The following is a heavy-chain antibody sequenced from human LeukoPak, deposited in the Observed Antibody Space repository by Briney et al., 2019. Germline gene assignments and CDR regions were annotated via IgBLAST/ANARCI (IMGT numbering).Heavy chain of an antibody. CDR1: GGSISSYY. V-gene: IGHV4-59*01. J-gene: IGHJ3*02. D-gene: IGHD6-13*01. Sequence: SETLSLTCTVSGGSISSYYWSWIRQPPGKGLEWIGYIYYSGSTNYNPSLKSRVTISVDTSKNQFSLKLSSVTAADTAVYYCARHLIAAAGIWDPHAFDIWGQGTMVTVSS. CDR2: IYYSGST. CDR3: ARHLIAAAGIWDPHAFDI.